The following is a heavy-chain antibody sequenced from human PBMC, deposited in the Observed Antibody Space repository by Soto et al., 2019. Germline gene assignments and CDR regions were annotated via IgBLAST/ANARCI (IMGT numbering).Heavy chain of an antibody. J-gene: IGHJ4*02. Sequence: ASVKVSCKASGYTFTSNAMHWVRQAPGQRLEWTGWINAGNGNTKYSQKFQGRVTITRDTSASTAYMELSSLRSEDTAVYYCARGLNGYLHYFDYWGQGTPVTVSS. D-gene: IGHD5-18*01. CDR3: ARGLNGYLHYFDY. V-gene: IGHV1-3*01. CDR2: INAGNGNT. CDR1: GYTFTSNA.